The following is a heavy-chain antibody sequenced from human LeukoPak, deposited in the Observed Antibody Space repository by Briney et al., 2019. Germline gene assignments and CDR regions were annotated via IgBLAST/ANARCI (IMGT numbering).Heavy chain of an antibody. V-gene: IGHV1-69*13. CDR2: IIPIFGTA. CDR1: GGTFSSYA. J-gene: IGHJ4*02. D-gene: IGHD6-13*01. Sequence: SVKVSCKASGGTFSSYAISWVRQAPGQGLEWMGGIIPIFGTANYAQKFQGRVTITADESTSTAYMELSSLRSEDTAVYYCARRTIAAAAPFDYWGQGTLVTVSS. CDR3: ARRTIAAAAPFDY.